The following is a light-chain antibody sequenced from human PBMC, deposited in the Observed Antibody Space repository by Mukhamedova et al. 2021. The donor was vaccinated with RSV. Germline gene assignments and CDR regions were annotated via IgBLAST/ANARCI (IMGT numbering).Light chain of an antibody. CDR1: VSSSY. J-gene: IGKJ2*01. V-gene: IGKV3-20*01. Sequence: VSSSYLAWYQQKPGQAPRLLIYGASSRATGIPDRFSGSGSGTDFTLTISRLEPEDFAVYYCQQYGSSPGTFGQGTKLEIK. CDR3: QQYGSSPGT. CDR2: GAS.